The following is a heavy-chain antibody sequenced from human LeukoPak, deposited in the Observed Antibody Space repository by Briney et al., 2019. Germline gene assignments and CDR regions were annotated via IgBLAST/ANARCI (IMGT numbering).Heavy chain of an antibody. J-gene: IGHJ6*03. CDR1: EFTFSNFW. V-gene: IGHV3-7*01. Sequence: GGSLRLSCSASEFTFSNFWMSWVRQAPGKGPEWVANIKQDGSEKYYVDSVKGRFTISRDNAKNSVYLQMNSLRVEDTAVYYCARRGLPDVWGKGTTVTVSS. CDR3: ARRGLPDV. D-gene: IGHD2-15*01. CDR2: IKQDGSEK.